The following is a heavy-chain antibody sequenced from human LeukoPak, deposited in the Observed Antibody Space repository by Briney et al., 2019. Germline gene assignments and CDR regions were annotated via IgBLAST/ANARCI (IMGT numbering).Heavy chain of an antibody. V-gene: IGHV3-33*01. CDR1: GFTFSSYG. D-gene: IGHD2-15*01. Sequence: PAGGSLRLPCAASGFTFSSYGMHWVRQAPGKGLEWVALIWYDGSNKYYADSVKGRFTISRDNSKNTLYLQMNSLRAEDTAEYYCARTLGVCSGGSCHNYYKGMDVWGQGTTVTVSS. CDR2: IWYDGSNK. J-gene: IGHJ6*02. CDR3: ARTLGVCSGGSCHNYYKGMDV.